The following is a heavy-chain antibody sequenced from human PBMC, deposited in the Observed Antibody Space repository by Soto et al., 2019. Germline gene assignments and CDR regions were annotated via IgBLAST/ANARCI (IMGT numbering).Heavy chain of an antibody. V-gene: IGHV1-2*02. D-gene: IGHD6-19*01. J-gene: IGHJ4*02. CDR1: GYTFTGYY. CDR2: INPNSGGT. CDR3: ASQYSSGWYFDH. Sequence: ASVKVSCKASGYTFTGYYMHWVRQAPGQGLEWMGWINPNSGGTNYAQKFQGRVTMTRDTSISTAYMELSRLRSDDTAVNYCASQYSSGWYFDHWGQGTLVTVSS.